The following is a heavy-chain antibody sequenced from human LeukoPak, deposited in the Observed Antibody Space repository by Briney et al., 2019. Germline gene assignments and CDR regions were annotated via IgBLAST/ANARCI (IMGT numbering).Heavy chain of an antibody. CDR2: IYTSGST. CDR1: GGSISSY. Sequence: SETLSLTCTVSGGSISSYWSWIRQPAGKGLEWIGRIYTSGSTNYNPSLKSRVTMSVDTSKNQFSLKLSSVTAADTAVYYCAREKASMVRGVIITYWFDPWGQGTLVTVSS. D-gene: IGHD3-10*01. V-gene: IGHV4-4*07. CDR3: AREKASMVRGVIITYWFDP. J-gene: IGHJ5*02.